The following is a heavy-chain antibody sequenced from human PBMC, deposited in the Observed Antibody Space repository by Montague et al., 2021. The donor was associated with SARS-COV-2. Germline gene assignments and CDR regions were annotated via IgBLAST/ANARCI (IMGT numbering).Heavy chain of an antibody. Sequence: SETLSLACAVSGGSFSGYFWSWIRQPPGKGLEWIGEIHDGGSTNXNPSLKSRVTISADTSKNQFSLKLTSVAAADTAVYYCARLGDGVVPSPRLGVGPYYSYYYLDVWGQGTTVTVS. V-gene: IGHV4-34*01. D-gene: IGHD3-10*01. CDR2: IHDGGST. CDR1: GGSFSGYF. CDR3: ARLGDGVVPSPRLGVGPYYSYYYLDV. J-gene: IGHJ6*03.